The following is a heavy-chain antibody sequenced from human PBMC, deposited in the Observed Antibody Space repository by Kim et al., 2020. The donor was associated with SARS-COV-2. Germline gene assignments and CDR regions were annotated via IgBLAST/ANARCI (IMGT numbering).Heavy chain of an antibody. J-gene: IGHJ4*02. CDR3: ARNRIDY. Sequence: DGSEKYELDSVRGRFTLPRDTAKNSLYIQMNSLRAEDTAVYSCARNRIDYWGQGTLVTVSS. CDR2: DGSEK. V-gene: IGHV3-7*01.